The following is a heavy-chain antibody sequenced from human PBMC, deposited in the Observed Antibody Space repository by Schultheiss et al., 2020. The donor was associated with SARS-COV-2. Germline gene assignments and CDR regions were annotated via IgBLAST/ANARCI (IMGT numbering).Heavy chain of an antibody. CDR3: ATTLGYCSSTSCPDY. D-gene: IGHD2-2*01. V-gene: IGHV3-23*01. CDR1: EFPFSTYA. Sequence: GGSLRLSCVASEFPFSTYAMNWVRQAPGKGLEWVSGISGSGSNTHYADSVKGRFTISRDNSKNTLYLQMNSLRAEDTAVYYCATTLGYCSSTSCPDYWGQGTLVTVSS. J-gene: IGHJ4*02. CDR2: ISGSGSNT.